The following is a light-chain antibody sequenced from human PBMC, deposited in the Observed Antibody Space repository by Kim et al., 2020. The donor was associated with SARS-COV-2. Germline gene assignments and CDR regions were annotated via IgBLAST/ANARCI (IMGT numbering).Light chain of an antibody. V-gene: IGLV1-44*01. CDR1: SSNIGGNI. CDR2: SDN. Sequence: GQRVTLSCSGSSSNIGGNIVNWYQQLPGTAPKLLIYSDNQRPSGVPDRFSASKSDTSASLAISGLQSEDEADYYCALWDDSLNGWVFGGGTQLTVL. J-gene: IGLJ3*02. CDR3: ALWDDSLNGWV.